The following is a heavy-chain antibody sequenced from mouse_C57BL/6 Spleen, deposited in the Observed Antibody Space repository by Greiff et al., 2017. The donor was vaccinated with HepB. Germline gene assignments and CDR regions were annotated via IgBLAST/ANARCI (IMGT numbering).Heavy chain of an antibody. CDR3: ARRGEYDYDVDYAMDY. D-gene: IGHD2-4*01. V-gene: IGHV1-55*01. Sequence: QVQLQQPGAELVKPGASVKMSCKASGYTFTSYWITWVKQRPGQGLEWIGDIYPGSGSTNYNEKFKSKATLTVDTSSSTAYMQLSSLTSEDSAVYYCARRGEYDYDVDYAMDYWGQGTSVTVSS. CDR1: GYTFTSYW. J-gene: IGHJ4*01. CDR2: IYPGSGST.